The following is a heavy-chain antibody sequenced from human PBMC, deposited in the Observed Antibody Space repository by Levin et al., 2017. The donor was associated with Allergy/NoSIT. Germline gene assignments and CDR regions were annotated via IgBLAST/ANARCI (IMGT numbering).Heavy chain of an antibody. CDR1: GGSVSSGSYY. Sequence: SETLSLTCTVSGGSVSSGSYYWSWIRQPPGKGLEWIGYIYYSGSTNYNPSLKSRVTISVDTSKNQFSLKLSSVTAADTAVYYCARDRASYYDFWSGYSHGRGMDVWGQGTTVTVSS. D-gene: IGHD3-3*01. V-gene: IGHV4-61*01. J-gene: IGHJ6*02. CDR3: ARDRASYYDFWSGYSHGRGMDV. CDR2: IYYSGST.